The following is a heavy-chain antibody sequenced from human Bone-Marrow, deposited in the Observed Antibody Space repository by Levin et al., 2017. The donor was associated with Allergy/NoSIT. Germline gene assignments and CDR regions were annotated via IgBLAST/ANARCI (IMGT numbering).Heavy chain of an antibody. CDR1: GFTFSDHY. CDR3: ARALEWNYFGPRKGEYYFDY. J-gene: IGHJ4*02. D-gene: IGHD1-7*01. Sequence: GESLKISCAASGFTFSDHYMDWVRQAPGKGLEWVGRTRNKANSYTTEYAASVKGRFTISRDDSKNSLYLQMNSLKTEDTAVYYCARALEWNYFGPRKGEYYFDYWGQGTLVTVSS. V-gene: IGHV3-72*01. CDR2: TRNKANSYTT.